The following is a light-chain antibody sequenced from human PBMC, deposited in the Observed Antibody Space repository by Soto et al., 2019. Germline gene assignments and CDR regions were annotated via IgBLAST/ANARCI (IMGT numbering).Light chain of an antibody. CDR2: GAS. CDR1: QSVSSD. J-gene: IGKJ1*01. V-gene: IGKV3-15*01. Sequence: GRTQYPATLSVSPGERATLSCRASQSVSSDLAWYHQKPGQAPRLLIYGASTRATGVPARFSGSGSGTEFTLTINSLQSEDFAVYYCPQYNNWPRTFGQGTMVDIK. CDR3: PQYNNWPRT.